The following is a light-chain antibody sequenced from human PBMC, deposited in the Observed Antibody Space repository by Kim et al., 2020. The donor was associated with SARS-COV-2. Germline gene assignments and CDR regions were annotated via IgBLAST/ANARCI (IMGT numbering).Light chain of an antibody. CDR3: APWDDSLNGWV. Sequence: GQRVTISCAGSSSNIGNNPVMWYQQLPGRAPKLLIFDSNQRPSGVPDRFSGSKSGTSASLAISGLQSEDEADYYCAPWDDSLNGWVFGGGTQLTVL. V-gene: IGLV1-44*01. CDR2: DSN. CDR1: SSNIGNNP. J-gene: IGLJ3*02.